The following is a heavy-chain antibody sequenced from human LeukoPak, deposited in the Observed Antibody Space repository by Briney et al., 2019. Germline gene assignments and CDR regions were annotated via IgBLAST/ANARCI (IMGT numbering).Heavy chain of an antibody. CDR1: GYTFTSYG. Sequence: GASVKVSCKASGYTFTSYGISWVRQAPGQGLEWMGWISAYNGNTNYAQKLQGRVTMTTDTSTSTASMALRSLSSDDAAVYYCARDLSELWFGELHLNEIWFDPWGQGTLVTVSS. D-gene: IGHD3-10*01. J-gene: IGHJ5*02. CDR2: ISAYNGNT. CDR3: ARDLSELWFGELHLNEIWFDP. V-gene: IGHV1-18*01.